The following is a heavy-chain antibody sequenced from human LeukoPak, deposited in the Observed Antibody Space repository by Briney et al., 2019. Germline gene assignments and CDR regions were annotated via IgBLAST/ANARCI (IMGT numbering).Heavy chain of an antibody. Sequence: SGTLSLTCAVSGGSISSSNWWSWVRQPPGKGLEWIGEIYHSGSTNYNPSLKSRVTISVDKSKNQFSLKLSSVTAADTAVYYCASGRITMVRGVIITGWFDPRGQGTLVTVSS. CDR1: GGSISSSNW. V-gene: IGHV4-4*02. CDR2: IYHSGST. D-gene: IGHD3-10*01. CDR3: ASGRITMVRGVIITGWFDP. J-gene: IGHJ5*02.